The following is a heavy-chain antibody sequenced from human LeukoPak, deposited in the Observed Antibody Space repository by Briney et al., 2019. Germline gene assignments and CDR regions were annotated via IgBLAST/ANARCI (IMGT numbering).Heavy chain of an antibody. CDR3: ASNVDIVATTQFDY. J-gene: IGHJ4*02. CDR2: INHSGST. D-gene: IGHD5-12*01. CDR1: GGSFSGYY. V-gene: IGHV4-34*01. Sequence: SETLSLTCAVYGGSFSGYYWSWIRQPPGKGLEWIGEINHSGSTNYNPSLKSRVTISVDTSKNQFSLKLSSVTAADTAVYYCASNVDIVATTQFDYWGQGTLVTVSS.